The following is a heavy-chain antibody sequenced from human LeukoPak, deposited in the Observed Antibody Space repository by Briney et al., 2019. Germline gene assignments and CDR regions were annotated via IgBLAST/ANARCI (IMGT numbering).Heavy chain of an antibody. CDR2: ISYDGRNK. CDR3: ASVYNIEVRGVPPADY. V-gene: IGHV3-30*03. Sequence: GGSLRLSCAVSGFTFHNYGMHWVRQAPDKGLEWVAVISYDGRNKFYADSVKGRFTVSRDNSKKTLYLEINNLRPEDTAIYYCASVYNIEVRGVPPADYWGQGTQVTVSS. D-gene: IGHD3-10*01. CDR1: GFTFHNYG. J-gene: IGHJ4*02.